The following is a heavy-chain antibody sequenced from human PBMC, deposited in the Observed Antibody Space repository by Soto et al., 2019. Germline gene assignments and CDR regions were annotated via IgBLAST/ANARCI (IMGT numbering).Heavy chain of an antibody. Sequence: SETLSLTCAVYGGSFSGYYWSWIRQPPGKGLEWIGEINHSGSTNYNPSLKSRVTISVDTSKNQFSLKLSSVTAADTAVYYCARSHIVATIHYYYYGMDVWGQGTTVTSP. CDR1: GGSFSGYY. J-gene: IGHJ6*02. V-gene: IGHV4-34*01. CDR3: ARSHIVATIHYYYYGMDV. CDR2: INHSGST. D-gene: IGHD5-12*01.